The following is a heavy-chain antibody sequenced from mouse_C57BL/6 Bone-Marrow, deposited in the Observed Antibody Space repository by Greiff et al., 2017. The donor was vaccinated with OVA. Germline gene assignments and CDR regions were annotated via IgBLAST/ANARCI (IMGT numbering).Heavy chain of an antibody. Sequence: QVQLQQSGAELVKPGASVKMSCKASGYTFTSYWITWVKQRPGQGLEWIGDIYPGSGSTNYNEKFKSKATLTVDTSSSTAYMQLSSLTSEDSAVYYCARNAAQATAWFAYWGQGTLVTVSA. CDR3: ARNAAQATAWFAY. CDR1: GYTFTSYW. J-gene: IGHJ3*01. D-gene: IGHD3-2*02. CDR2: IYPGSGST. V-gene: IGHV1-55*01.